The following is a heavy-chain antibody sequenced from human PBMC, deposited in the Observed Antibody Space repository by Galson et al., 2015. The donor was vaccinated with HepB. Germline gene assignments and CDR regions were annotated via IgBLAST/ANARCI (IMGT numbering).Heavy chain of an antibody. CDR2: ISGSGGST. CDR3: ARGSNYVVY. D-gene: IGHD3-16*01. V-gene: IGHV3-23*01. Sequence: SLRLSCAASGFTFRSHAMSWVRQAPGKGLEWVSAISGSGGSTYYAGSVKGRLTISRDNSQNTLYLQMNSLRAEDTAVYYCARGSNYVVYWGQGTLVTVSS. J-gene: IGHJ4*02. CDR1: GFTFRSHA.